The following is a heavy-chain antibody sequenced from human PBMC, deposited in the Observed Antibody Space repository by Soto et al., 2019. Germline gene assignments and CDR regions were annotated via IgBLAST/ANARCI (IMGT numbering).Heavy chain of an antibody. V-gene: IGHV3-30*18. CDR1: GFTFSSYG. Sequence: QAQLVESGGGVVQPGRSLRLSCAASGFTFSSYGMHWVRQAPGKGLEWVAVISYDGINKYYADSVKGRFTISRDNSKNTLFLQMKSLRAEDTAVYYCAKLYFSGGNCYSWGLDYWGQGTLVTVSS. J-gene: IGHJ4*02. CDR2: ISYDGINK. D-gene: IGHD2-15*01. CDR3: AKLYFSGGNCYSWGLDY.